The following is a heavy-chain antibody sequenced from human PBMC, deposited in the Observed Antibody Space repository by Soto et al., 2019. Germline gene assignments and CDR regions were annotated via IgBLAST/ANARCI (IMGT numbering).Heavy chain of an antibody. J-gene: IGHJ6*02. V-gene: IGHV1-24*01. CDR3: ATVRFLEWTPYYYYGMDV. CDR2: FDPEDGET. D-gene: IGHD3-3*01. Sequence: ASVKVSCKVPGYTLTELSMHWVRQAPGKGLEWMGGFDPEDGETIYAQKFQGRVTMTEDTSTDTAYMELSSLRSEDTAVYYCATVRFLEWTPYYYYGMDVWGQGTTVTVSS. CDR1: GYTLTELS.